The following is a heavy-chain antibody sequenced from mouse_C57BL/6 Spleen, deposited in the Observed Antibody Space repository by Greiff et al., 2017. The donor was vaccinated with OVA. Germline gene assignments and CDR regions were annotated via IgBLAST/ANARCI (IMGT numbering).Heavy chain of an antibody. CDR3: ARRTTVVYWYFDV. D-gene: IGHD1-1*01. CDR1: GYTFTSYW. V-gene: IGHV1-50*01. CDR2: IDPSDSYT. Sequence: QVQLQQPGAELVKPGASVKLSCKASGYTFTSYWMQWVKQRPGQGLEWIGEIDPSDSYTNYNQKFKGKATLTVDPSSSTAYMQLSSLTSEDSAVYYCARRTTVVYWYFDVWGTGTTVTVSS. J-gene: IGHJ1*03.